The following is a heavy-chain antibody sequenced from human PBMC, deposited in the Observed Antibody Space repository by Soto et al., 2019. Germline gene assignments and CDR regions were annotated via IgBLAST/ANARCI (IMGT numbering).Heavy chain of an antibody. CDR2: ISGSGGST. Sequence: EVQLLESGGGLVQPGGSLRLSCAASGFTFSSYAMSWVRQAPGKGLEWVSAISGSGGSTYYADSVKGRFTISRDNSKNTLYLQMNSLRAEDTAVYYCAKTHYPYCSSTSCYEDYWGQGTLVTVSS. J-gene: IGHJ4*02. CDR1: GFTFSSYA. D-gene: IGHD2-2*01. V-gene: IGHV3-23*01. CDR3: AKTHYPYCSSTSCYEDY.